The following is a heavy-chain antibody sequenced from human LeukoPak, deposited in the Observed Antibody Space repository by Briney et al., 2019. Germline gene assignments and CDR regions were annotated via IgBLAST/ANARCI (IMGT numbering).Heavy chain of an antibody. CDR2: ISGSDAGT. CDR1: GFTFNKYA. J-gene: IGHJ6*03. Sequence: GGSLRLSCAASGFTFNKYAMSWVRQAPGRGLEWVSAISGSDAGTYYADSVKGRFTISRDNAKNSLYLQMNSLRAEDTAVYYCARDGGWSSYYNYYYYMDVWGKGTTVTISS. V-gene: IGHV3-23*01. D-gene: IGHD2-15*01. CDR3: ARDGGWSSYYNYYYYMDV.